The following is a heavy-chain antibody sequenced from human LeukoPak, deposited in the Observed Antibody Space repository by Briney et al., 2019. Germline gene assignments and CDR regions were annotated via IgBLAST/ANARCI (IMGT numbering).Heavy chain of an antibody. V-gene: IGHV3-11*01. CDR2: ISSSGSTI. J-gene: IGHJ4*02. Sequence: LSLTCTVSGGSISSYYWSWIRQAPGKGLEWVSYISSSGSTIYYADSVKGRFTISRDNAKNSLYLQMNSLRAEDTAVYYCARALYGDHFDYWGQGTLVTVSS. CDR3: ARALYGDHFDY. CDR1: GGSISSYY. D-gene: IGHD4-17*01.